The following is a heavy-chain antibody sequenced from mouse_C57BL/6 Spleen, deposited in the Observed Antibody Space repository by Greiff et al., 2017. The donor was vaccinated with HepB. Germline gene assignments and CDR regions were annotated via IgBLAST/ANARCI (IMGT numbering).Heavy chain of an antibody. V-gene: IGHV1-82*01. D-gene: IGHD2-1*01. CDR3: AGYYPYYFDY. CDR1: GYAFSSSW. CDR2: IYPGDGDT. Sequence: VQLQQSGPELVKPGASVKISCKASGYAFSSSWMNWVKQRPGKGLEWIGRIYPGDGDTNYNGKFKGKATLTADKSSSTAYMQLSSLTSEDSAVYFCAGYYPYYFDYWGQGTTLTVSS. J-gene: IGHJ2*01.